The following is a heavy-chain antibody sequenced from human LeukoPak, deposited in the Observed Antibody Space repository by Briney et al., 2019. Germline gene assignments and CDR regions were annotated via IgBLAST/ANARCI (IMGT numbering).Heavy chain of an antibody. CDR3: ARDAYYYGSGNYPFDY. Sequence: SETLSLTCAVYGGSFSGYYWSWIRQPPGKGLEWIGEINHSGSTNYNPSLKSRVTISVDTSKNQFSLKLSSVTAADTAVYYCARDAYYYGSGNYPFDYWGQGTLVTVSS. CDR1: GGSFSGYY. V-gene: IGHV4-34*01. D-gene: IGHD3-10*01. J-gene: IGHJ4*02. CDR2: INHSGST.